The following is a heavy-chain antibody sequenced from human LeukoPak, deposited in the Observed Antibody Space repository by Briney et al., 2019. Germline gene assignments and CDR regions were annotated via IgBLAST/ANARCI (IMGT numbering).Heavy chain of an antibody. V-gene: IGHV3-23*01. J-gene: IGHJ4*02. Sequence: GGSLRLSCEVSGFTFSNHGMNWVHQAPGKGLEWLSGISPSGDITYYADSVKGRFTISRDNSKNTLYLEVISLTAEDTAVYYCAKDDAWLQFGEWSQGTLVTVSS. CDR1: GFTFSNHG. CDR2: ISPSGDIT. CDR3: AKDDAWLQFGE. D-gene: IGHD3-10*01.